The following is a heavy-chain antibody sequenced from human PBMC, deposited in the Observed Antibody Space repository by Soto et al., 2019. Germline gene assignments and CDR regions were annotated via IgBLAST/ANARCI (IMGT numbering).Heavy chain of an antibody. CDR1: GFTFSSYA. J-gene: IGHJ5*02. CDR2: ISYDGSNK. D-gene: IGHD5-18*01. V-gene: IGHV3-30*04. CDR3: ARGNPKPIDDTADWFDP. Sequence: GGSLRLSCAASGFTFSSYAMHWVRQAPGKGLEWVAVISYDGSNKYYADSVKGRFTISRDNSKNTLYLQMNSLRAEDTAGNDGARGNPKPIDDTADWFDPWGQGTLVTVSS.